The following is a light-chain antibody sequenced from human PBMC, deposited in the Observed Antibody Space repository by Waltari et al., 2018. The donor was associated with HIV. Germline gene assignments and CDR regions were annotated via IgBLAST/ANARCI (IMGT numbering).Light chain of an antibody. Sequence: DIVMTQSPKSLAVSLGERATINCWSSRTILYSSNNQNYLAWYQQKPGQSPKVLIYWASTRASGVPDRFSGSGSGTNFSLTISSQQTDDVALYYCQQYYTIGPSFGGGTKVEIK. V-gene: IGKV4-1*01. CDR2: WAS. CDR3: QQYYTIGPS. J-gene: IGKJ4*01. CDR1: RTILYSSNNQNY.